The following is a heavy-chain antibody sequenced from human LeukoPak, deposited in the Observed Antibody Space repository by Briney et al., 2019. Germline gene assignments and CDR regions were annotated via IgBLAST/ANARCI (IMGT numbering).Heavy chain of an antibody. D-gene: IGHD6-6*01. CDR2: IYYSGST. CDR3: ASRVYSSSSLDP. Sequence: SETLSLTCTVSGGSISSGDYYWSCIRQPPGKGLEWIGYIYYSGSTYYNPSLKSRVTISVDTSKNQFSLKLSSVTAADTAVYYCASRVYSSSSLDPWGQGTLVTVSS. V-gene: IGHV4-30-4*08. CDR1: GGSISSGDYY. J-gene: IGHJ5*02.